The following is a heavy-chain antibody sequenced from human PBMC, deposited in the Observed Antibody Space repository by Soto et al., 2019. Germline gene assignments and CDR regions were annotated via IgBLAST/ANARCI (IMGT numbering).Heavy chain of an antibody. CDR3: ARHPERIAEIGWFDP. V-gene: IGHV3-48*01. J-gene: IGHJ5*02. CDR2: ISSSSSTI. D-gene: IGHD6-13*01. Sequence: EVQLVESGGGLVQPGGSLRLSCAASGFTFSSYSMNWVRQAPGKGLEWVSYISSSSSTIYYADSVKGRFTISRDNAKNSLDLQMNSLRAEDTAVYYCARHPERIAEIGWFDPWGQGTLVTVSS. CDR1: GFTFSSYS.